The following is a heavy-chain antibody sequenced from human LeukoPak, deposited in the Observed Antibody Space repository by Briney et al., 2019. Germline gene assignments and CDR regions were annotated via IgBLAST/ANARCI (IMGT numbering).Heavy chain of an antibody. J-gene: IGHJ2*01. CDR3: ARVTTNWRTDWYFDL. CDR1: GDSVSSNSVT. Sequence: SQTLSLTCAISGDSVSSNSVTWNWIRQSPSRGLEWLGRSYYRSRWYNDYAVPVKSRITINPDTSKNQFSLQLKSVTPEDTAVYYCARVTTNWRTDWYFDLWGRGTLVTVSS. CDR2: SYYRSRWYN. D-gene: IGHD1-20*01. V-gene: IGHV6-1*01.